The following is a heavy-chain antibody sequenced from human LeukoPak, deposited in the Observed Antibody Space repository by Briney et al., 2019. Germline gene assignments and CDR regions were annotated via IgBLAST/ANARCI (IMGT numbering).Heavy chain of an antibody. CDR1: GFTFSSYG. V-gene: IGHV3-30*18. CDR3: AKEKIGYCSGGSCYSYDY. D-gene: IGHD2-15*01. Sequence: GGSLRLSCAASGFTFSSYGMHWVRQAPGKGLEWVAVISYDGSNKYYADSVKGRFTISRDNSKNTLYLQMNSLRAEDTAVYYCAKEKIGYCSGGSCYSYDYWGQGTLVTVSS. J-gene: IGHJ4*02. CDR2: ISYDGSNK.